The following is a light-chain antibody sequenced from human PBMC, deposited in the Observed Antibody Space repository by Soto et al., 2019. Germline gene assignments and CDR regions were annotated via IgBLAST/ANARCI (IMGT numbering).Light chain of an antibody. CDR2: DVS. J-gene: IGLJ2*01. Sequence: QSVLTQPASVSGSPGQSITISCTGTNSDIGNYNLVSWYQQHPGKAPKLIIYDVSKRPSGVSNRFSGSKSDNTASLTISGLQAEDEADYYCCSYAGTRDVFGGGTKLPS. CDR1: NSDIGNYNL. CDR3: CSYAGTRDV. V-gene: IGLV2-23*02.